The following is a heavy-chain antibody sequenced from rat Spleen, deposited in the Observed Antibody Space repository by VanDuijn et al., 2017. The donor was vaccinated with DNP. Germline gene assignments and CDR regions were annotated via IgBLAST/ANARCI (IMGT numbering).Heavy chain of an antibody. V-gene: IGHV5S23*01. J-gene: IGHJ1*01. CDR3: ARGVYYYSATYWYFDF. CDR2: ISPDGDRT. CDR1: GFTFSNYD. D-gene: IGHD1-1*01. Sequence: EVQLVESGENLVQPGRSLKLSCEASGFTFSNYDMAWVRQAPTKGLEWVALISPDGDRTYYRDSVKGRFTISRDNARSTLYLQLDSLRSEDTATYYCARGVYYYSATYWYFDFWGPGTMVTVSS.